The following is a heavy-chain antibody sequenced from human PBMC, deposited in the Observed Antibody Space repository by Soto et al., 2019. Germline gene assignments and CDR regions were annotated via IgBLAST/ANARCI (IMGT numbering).Heavy chain of an antibody. V-gene: IGHV1-18*04. Sequence: ASVKVSCKASGYTFTSYGISWVRQAPGQGLEWMGWISAYNGNTNYAQKLQGRVTMTTDTSTSTAYMELRSLRSDDTAVHYCARDKYSSGWYTHDAFDIWGQGTMVTVSS. D-gene: IGHD6-19*01. CDR2: ISAYNGNT. J-gene: IGHJ3*02. CDR3: ARDKYSSGWYTHDAFDI. CDR1: GYTFTSYG.